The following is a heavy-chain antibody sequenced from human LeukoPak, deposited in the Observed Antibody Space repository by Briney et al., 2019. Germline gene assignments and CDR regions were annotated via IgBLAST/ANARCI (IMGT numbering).Heavy chain of an antibody. D-gene: IGHD3-22*01. CDR2: ISGSGGST. V-gene: IGHV3-23*01. CDR3: VKPPYDSSGYLGWFDP. J-gene: IGHJ5*02. Sequence: GGSLRLSCAASGFTFSSYAMSWVRQAPGKGLEWVSAISGSGGSTYYADSVKGRFTISRDNSKNTLYLQMNSLRAEDTAVYYCVKPPYDSSGYLGWFDPWGQGTLVTVSS. CDR1: GFTFSSYA.